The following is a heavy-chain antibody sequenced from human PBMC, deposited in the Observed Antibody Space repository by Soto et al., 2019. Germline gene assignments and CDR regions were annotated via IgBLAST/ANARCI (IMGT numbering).Heavy chain of an antibody. CDR3: ARAFLVEVPAALGSYAMDV. CDR1: GFTFSDYY. Sequence: QVQLVESGGGLVKPGGSLRLSCASSGFTFSDYYMSWIRQAPGKGLEWISDITTTSSYTNYADSVKGRFSISRDNAKSSLFLQMNSLRAEDTAVYYCARAFLVEVPAALGSYAMDVWGQGTAVTVSS. D-gene: IGHD2-2*01. CDR2: ITTTSSYT. J-gene: IGHJ6*02. V-gene: IGHV3-11*05.